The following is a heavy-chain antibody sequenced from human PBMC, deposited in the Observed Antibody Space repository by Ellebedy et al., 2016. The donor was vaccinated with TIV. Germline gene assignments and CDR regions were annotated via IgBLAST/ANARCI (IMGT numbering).Heavy chain of an antibody. CDR2: ISGSSSYI. J-gene: IGHJ5*02. V-gene: IGHV3-21*01. CDR3: AREDYSGNEGWFDP. D-gene: IGHD3-10*01. Sequence: PGGSLRLSCAASGFTFSSYSMNWVRQAPGKGLEWVSSISGSSSYIYYADSVKGRFTISRDNAKNSLYLQMNSLRAEDTAVYYCAREDYSGNEGWFDPWGQGTLVTVSS. CDR1: GFTFSSYS.